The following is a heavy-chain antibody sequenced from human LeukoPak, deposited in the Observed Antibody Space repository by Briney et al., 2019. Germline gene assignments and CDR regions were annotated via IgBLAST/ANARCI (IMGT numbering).Heavy chain of an antibody. CDR2: INHSGST. J-gene: IGHJ6*03. D-gene: IGHD3-22*01. CDR3: ARGYDSSGYLYYYYYMDV. CDR1: GGSFSGYY. V-gene: IGHV4-34*01. Sequence: SETLSLTCAVYGGSFSGYYWSWIRQPPGKGLGWIGEINHSGSTNYNPSLKSRVTISVDTSKNQFSLKLSSVTAADTAVYYCARGYDSSGYLYYYYYMDVWGKGTTVTVSS.